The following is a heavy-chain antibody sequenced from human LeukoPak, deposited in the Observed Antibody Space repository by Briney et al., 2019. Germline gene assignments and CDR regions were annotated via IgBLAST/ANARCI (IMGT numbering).Heavy chain of an antibody. CDR2: IYPGDSDT. V-gene: IGHV5-51*01. CDR1: GYSFTSYW. D-gene: IGHD3-22*01. Sequence: GESLKISCKGSGYSFTSYWIGWVRQMPGKGLEWMGIIYPGDSDTRYSPSFQGQVTISADKSLNTAYLQWRSLRASDTAIYYCARHDSSSFDYWGQGTLVTVSS. CDR3: ARHDSSSFDY. J-gene: IGHJ4*02.